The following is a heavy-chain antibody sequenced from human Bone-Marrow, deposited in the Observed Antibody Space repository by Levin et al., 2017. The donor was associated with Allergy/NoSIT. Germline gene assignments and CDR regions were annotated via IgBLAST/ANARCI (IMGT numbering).Heavy chain of an antibody. D-gene: IGHD3-10*01. CDR1: GFYFSNYE. J-gene: IGHJ3*01. CDR3: AGELWLAERHALDL. CDR2: IASGGGT. Sequence: PGGSLRLSCVASGFYFSNYEMNWVRQAPGKELEWLAYIASGGGTSYSHSVEGRFTISRDDATSSLFLQMNSLRAEDTAVYYCAGELWLAERHALDLWGQGTVVTVSS. V-gene: IGHV3-48*03.